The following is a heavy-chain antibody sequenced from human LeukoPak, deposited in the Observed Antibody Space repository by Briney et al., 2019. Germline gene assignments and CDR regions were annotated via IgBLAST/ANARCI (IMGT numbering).Heavy chain of an antibody. CDR2: IYTSGST. V-gene: IGHV4-4*07. J-gene: IGHJ6*03. D-gene: IGHD6-13*01. CDR1: GGSISSYY. CDR3: ALGSSWDYYYYMNV. Sequence: SETLSLTCTVSGGSISSYYWSWIRQPAGKGLEWIGRIYTSGSTNYNPSLKSRVTMSVDTSKNQFSLKLSSVTAADTAVYYCALGSSWDYYYYMNVWGKGTTVTVSS.